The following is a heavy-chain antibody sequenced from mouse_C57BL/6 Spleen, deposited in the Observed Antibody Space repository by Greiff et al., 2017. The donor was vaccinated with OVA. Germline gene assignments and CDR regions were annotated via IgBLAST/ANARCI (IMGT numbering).Heavy chain of an antibody. D-gene: IGHD3-2*02. CDR2: INPNNGGT. J-gene: IGHJ4*01. V-gene: IGHV1-18*01. CDR1: GYTFTDYN. Sequence: EVQLQQSGPELVKPGASVKIPCKASGYTFTDYNMDWVKQSHGKSLEWIGDINPNNGGTIYNQKFKGKATLTVDKSSSTAYMELRSLTSEDTAVYYCARSQLRLQGYAMDYWGQGTSVTVSS. CDR3: ARSQLRLQGYAMDY.